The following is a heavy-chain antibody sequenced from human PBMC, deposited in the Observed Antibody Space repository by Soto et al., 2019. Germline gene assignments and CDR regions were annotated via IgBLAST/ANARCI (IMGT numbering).Heavy chain of an antibody. Sequence: SETLSLTCTVSGGSISSGDYYWSWIRQPPGKGLEWIGYIYYSGSTYYNPSLKSRVTISVDTSKNQFSLKLSSVTAADTAVYYCASPIAADNYYYGMDVWGQGTTVTVSS. D-gene: IGHD6-13*01. CDR2: IYYSGST. CDR3: ASPIAADNYYYGMDV. V-gene: IGHV4-30-4*01. J-gene: IGHJ6*02. CDR1: GGSISSGDYY.